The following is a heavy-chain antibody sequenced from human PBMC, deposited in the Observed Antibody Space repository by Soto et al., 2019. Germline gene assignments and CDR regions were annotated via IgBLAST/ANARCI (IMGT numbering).Heavy chain of an antibody. J-gene: IGHJ4*02. V-gene: IGHV5-10-1*01. Sequence: GESLKIPCQGSGYSFTSYWISWVRQMPGKGLERMGRIDPSDSYTNYSPSFQGHVSISADKSISTAYLQWISLKASDAAMYYCARHSGSYYRLQYYFDYWGQGALVTVSS. CDR2: IDPSDSYT. D-gene: IGHD1-26*01. CDR3: ARHSGSYYRLQYYFDY. CDR1: GYSFTSYW.